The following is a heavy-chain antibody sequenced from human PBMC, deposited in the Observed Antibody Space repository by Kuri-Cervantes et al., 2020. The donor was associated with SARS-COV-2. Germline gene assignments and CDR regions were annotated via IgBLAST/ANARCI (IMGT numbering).Heavy chain of an antibody. V-gene: IGHV1-69*05. D-gene: IGHD3-10*01. J-gene: IGHJ4*02. CDR1: GGTFSSYA. CDR3: ARTYGSGTPPSY. Sequence: SVKVSCKASGGTFSSYAISWVRQAPGQGLEWMGGIIPIFGTANYAQKFQGRVTITTDESTNTAYMELSSLRSEDTAVYYCARTYGSGTPPSYWGQGTLVTVSS. CDR2: IIPIFGTA.